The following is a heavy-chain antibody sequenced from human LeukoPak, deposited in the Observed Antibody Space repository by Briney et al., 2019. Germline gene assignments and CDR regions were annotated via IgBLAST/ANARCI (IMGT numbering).Heavy chain of an antibody. CDR2: IHDDGIVT. CDR3: ARGRGWVDH. J-gene: IGHJ4*02. Sequence: GGSLRLSCAASGFTFTAYAMIWFRQTPENGLEWVANIHDDGIVTHYVDSVKGRFTISRDNARNSVNLQLNSLRVEDTALYYCARGRGWVDHWGQGTLVTVSS. CDR1: GFTFTAYA. V-gene: IGHV3-7*01. D-gene: IGHD3-16*01.